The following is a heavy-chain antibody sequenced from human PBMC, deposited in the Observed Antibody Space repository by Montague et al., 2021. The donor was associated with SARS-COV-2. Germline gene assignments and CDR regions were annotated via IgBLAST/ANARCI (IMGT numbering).Heavy chain of an antibody. Sequence: TLSLTCTVSGGSISSGSYYWSWIRQPAGKGLEWIGRIYTGGSTNYNPSLKSRVTISVDTSKNQFSLKLSSVTAADTAVYYCARDRVDRYSGSRTAYGMDVWGQGTTVTVSS. CDR2: IYTGGST. V-gene: IGHV4-61*02. CDR1: GGSISSGSYY. J-gene: IGHJ6*02. CDR3: ARDRVDRYSGSRTAYGMDV. D-gene: IGHD1-26*01.